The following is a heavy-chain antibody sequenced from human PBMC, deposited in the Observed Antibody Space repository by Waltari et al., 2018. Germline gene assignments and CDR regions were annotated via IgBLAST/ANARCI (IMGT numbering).Heavy chain of an antibody. CDR2: INPSGYV. Sequence: EIQLVESGGGLVQPGGSVRISCEVSGFIFSDYEMNWVRQAPGKGLEWVFLINPSGYVIYAESVKGRFTISRDNSKSSLFLQTNSLRGEDTAVYFCARGRVGDGDCLDSWGQGTLVTVSS. D-gene: IGHD2-21*02. CDR3: ARGRVGDGDCLDS. V-gene: IGHV3-48*03. CDR1: GFIFSDYE. J-gene: IGHJ5*01.